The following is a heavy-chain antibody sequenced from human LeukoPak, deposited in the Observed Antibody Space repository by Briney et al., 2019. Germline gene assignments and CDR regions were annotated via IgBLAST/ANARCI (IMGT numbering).Heavy chain of an antibody. CDR3: ARDRSEYDSSGAFDY. J-gene: IGHJ4*02. D-gene: IGHD3-22*01. V-gene: IGHV3-64D*06. Sequence: GGSLRLSCSASGFTFSSYAMHWVRQAPGKGLEYVSAISSNGGSTYYADSVKGRFTISRDNSKNTLYLQMSSLRAEDTAVYYCARDRSEYDSSGAFDYWGQGTLVTVSS. CDR2: ISSNGGST. CDR1: GFTFSSYA.